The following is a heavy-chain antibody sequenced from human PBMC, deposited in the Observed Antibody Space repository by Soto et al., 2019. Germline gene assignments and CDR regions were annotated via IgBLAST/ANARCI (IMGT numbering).Heavy chain of an antibody. CDR3: ARDSGDYYDSSGYYVY. J-gene: IGHJ4*02. Sequence: SETLSLTCTVSGGSISSGGYYWSWIRQHPGKGLEWIGYIYYSGSTYYNPSLKSRVTISVDTSKNQFSLKLSSVTAAASSLFFCARDSGDYYDSSGYYVYWGQGTLVTVSS. V-gene: IGHV4-31*03. CDR1: GGSISSGGYY. CDR2: IYYSGST. D-gene: IGHD3-22*01.